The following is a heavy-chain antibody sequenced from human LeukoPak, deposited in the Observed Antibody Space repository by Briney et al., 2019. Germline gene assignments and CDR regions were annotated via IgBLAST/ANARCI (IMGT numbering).Heavy chain of an antibody. CDR2: IYYSGST. CDR3: ARVPGTSGTRWFDP. V-gene: IGHV4-39*07. CDR1: GGSISSSSYY. Sequence: PSETLSLTCTVSGGSISSSSYYWGWIRQPPGKGLEWIGSIYYSGSTYYNPSLKSRGTISVDTSKNQFSLKLSSVTAADTAVYYCARVPGTSGTRWFDPGGQGTLVTVSS. D-gene: IGHD1-1*01. J-gene: IGHJ5*02.